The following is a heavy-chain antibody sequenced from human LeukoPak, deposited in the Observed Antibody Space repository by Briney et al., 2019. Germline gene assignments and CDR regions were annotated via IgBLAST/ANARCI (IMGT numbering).Heavy chain of an antibody. CDR2: ISSSGSTT. J-gene: IGHJ4*02. V-gene: IGHV3-11*01. CDR3: ARGRVKLDY. CDR1: GFTFSDYY. Sequence: GGSLRLSCAASGFTFSDYYMSWTRQAPGKGLEWVSYISSSGSTTYYADSVKGRFTISRDNAKNSLYLQMNSLRADDTGAYYCARGRVKLDYWGQGTLVTVSS.